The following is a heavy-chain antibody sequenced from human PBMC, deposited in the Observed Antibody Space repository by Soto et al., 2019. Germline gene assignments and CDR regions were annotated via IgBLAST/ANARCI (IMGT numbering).Heavy chain of an antibody. CDR3: TRGGTSATYWGLFDY. CDR1: GFTFSNYW. Sequence: GSRRLSCAASGFTFSNYWTHWVRQAPGKGLVWVSRINGDGSTTTYADFVKGRFTISRDNAKNTLYLQMDSLGADDTAVYYCTRGGTSATYWGLFDYWGQGALITVSS. CDR2: INGDGSTT. D-gene: IGHD7-27*01. J-gene: IGHJ4*02. V-gene: IGHV3-74*01.